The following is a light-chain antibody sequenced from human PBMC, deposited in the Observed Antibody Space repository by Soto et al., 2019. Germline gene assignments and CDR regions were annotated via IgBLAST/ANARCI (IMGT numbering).Light chain of an antibody. J-gene: IGKJ5*01. CDR1: HTVRNN. CDR3: QQYNKWPLIT. Sequence: EFVLTQSPFTLSFSPVERSTLSFIASHTVRNNYLAWYQQKPGQAPRLLIYDASTRATGTPARSSGSGSGTEFTLTISSLQSEDFALYYCQQYNKWPLITFGQGTRLEIK. V-gene: IGKV3D-15*01. CDR2: DAS.